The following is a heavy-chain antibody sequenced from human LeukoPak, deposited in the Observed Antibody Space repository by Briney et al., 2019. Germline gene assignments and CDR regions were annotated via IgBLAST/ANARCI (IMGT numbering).Heavy chain of an antibody. CDR3: ASIPELRDPSRFDY. V-gene: IGHV3-30-3*01. J-gene: IGHJ4*02. D-gene: IGHD1-7*01. CDR2: ISYDGSNK. CDR1: GFTFSSYA. Sequence: PGGSLRLSCAASGFTFSSYAMHWVRQAPGKGLEWVAVISYDGSNKYYADSVKGRFTISRDNSENTLYLQMNSLRAEDTAVYYCASIPELRDPSRFDYWGQGTLVTVSS.